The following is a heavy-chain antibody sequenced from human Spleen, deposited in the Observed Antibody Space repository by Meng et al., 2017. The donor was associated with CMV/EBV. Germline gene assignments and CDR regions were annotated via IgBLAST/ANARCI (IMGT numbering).Heavy chain of an antibody. CDR1: GITFSAYW. CDR2: IYSGGTNT. V-gene: IGHV3-23*03. D-gene: IGHD5-24*01. CDR3: AKIMATSAWYFDL. Sequence: GESLKISCVASGITFSAYWMSWVRQAPGKGLEWVSVIYSGGTNTYYADSVKGRFTTSRDNSKNTLYLQMNSLRAEDTALYYCAKIMATSAWYFDLWGRGTLVTVSS. J-gene: IGHJ2*01.